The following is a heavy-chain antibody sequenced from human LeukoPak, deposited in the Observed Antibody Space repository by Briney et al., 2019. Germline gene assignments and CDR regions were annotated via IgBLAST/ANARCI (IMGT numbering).Heavy chain of an antibody. D-gene: IGHD4-17*01. V-gene: IGHV3-20*04. CDR2: INWNGGST. J-gene: IGHJ4*02. CDR1: GFTFDDYG. CDR3: ARDRDYGASPTGIFDY. Sequence: GGSLRLSCAASGFTFDDYGMSWVRQAPGKGLEWVSGINWNGGSTGYADSVKGRFTISRDNAKNSLYLQMNSLRAEGTALYCCARDRDYGASPTGIFDYWGQGTLVTVSS.